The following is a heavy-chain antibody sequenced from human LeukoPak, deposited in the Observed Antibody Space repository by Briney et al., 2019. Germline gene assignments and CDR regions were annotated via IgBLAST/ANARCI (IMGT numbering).Heavy chain of an antibody. Sequence: PSETLSLTWAVSGYPISSGYYWGWIRQPPGKGLEWIGSIYHSGSTYYNPSLKSRVTISVDTSKNQFSLKLSSVTAADTAVYYCARVVAVAGHPDYWGQGTLVTVSS. D-gene: IGHD6-19*01. V-gene: IGHV4-38-2*01. CDR1: GYPISSGYY. CDR2: IYHSGST. J-gene: IGHJ4*02. CDR3: ARVVAVAGHPDY.